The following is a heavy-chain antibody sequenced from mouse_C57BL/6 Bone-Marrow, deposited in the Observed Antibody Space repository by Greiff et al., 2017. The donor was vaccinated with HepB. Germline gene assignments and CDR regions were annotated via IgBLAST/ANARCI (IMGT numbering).Heavy chain of an antibody. CDR3: ARKEGLTGTDFDY. V-gene: IGHV3-6*01. D-gene: IGHD4-1*01. J-gene: IGHJ2*01. CDR2: ISYDGSN. CDR1: GYSITSGYY. Sequence: EESGPGLVKPSQSLSLTCSVTGYSITSGYYWNWIRQFPGNKLEWMGYISYDGSNNYNPSLKNRISITRDTSKNQFFLKLNSVTTEDTATYYCARKEGLTGTDFDYWGQGTTLTVSS.